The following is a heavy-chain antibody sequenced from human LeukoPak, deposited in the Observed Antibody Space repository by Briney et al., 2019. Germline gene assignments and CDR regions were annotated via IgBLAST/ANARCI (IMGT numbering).Heavy chain of an antibody. Sequence: GGSLRLSCAASGFTFSSYAMSWVRQAPGKGLEWVSAISGSGGSTYYADSVKGRFTISRDNSKNTLYLQMNSLRAEDTAVYYCAKVTYYYDSSGLPDYWGQGTLSPSPQ. CDR3: AKVTYYYDSSGLPDY. CDR1: GFTFSSYA. V-gene: IGHV3-23*01. J-gene: IGHJ4*02. CDR2: ISGSGGST. D-gene: IGHD3-22*01.